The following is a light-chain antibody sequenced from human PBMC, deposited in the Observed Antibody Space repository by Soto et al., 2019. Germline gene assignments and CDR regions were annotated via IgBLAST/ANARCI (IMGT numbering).Light chain of an antibody. CDR3: QQRSNWPPWT. CDR1: HCVSSY. V-gene: IGKV3-11*01. Sequence: EIVLTQSPATLSLSPGERATLSCRASHCVSSYLAWYQQKPGQAPRLLIYDASNSATGIPARFSGSGSGTDFTLTISSLEPEDFAVYYCQQRSNWPPWTFGQGTKVDIK. CDR2: DAS. J-gene: IGKJ1*01.